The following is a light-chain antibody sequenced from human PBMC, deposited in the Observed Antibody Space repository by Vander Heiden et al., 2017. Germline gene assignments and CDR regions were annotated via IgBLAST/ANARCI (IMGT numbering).Light chain of an antibody. CDR3: QHYYNLPIT. CDR1: QDISQY. J-gene: IGKJ4*01. V-gene: IGKV1-33*01. Sequence: DIQMTQSPSSLSASVGDRITITCQASQDISQYLNWFQQKPGKAPKLLIYDASILETGVPSRFSGSGPGTDFTFTIGSLQPEDLATYYCQHYYNLPITFGGGTKVEIK. CDR2: DAS.